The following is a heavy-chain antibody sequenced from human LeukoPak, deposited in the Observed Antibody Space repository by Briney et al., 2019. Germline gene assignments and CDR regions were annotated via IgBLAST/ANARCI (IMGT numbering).Heavy chain of an antibody. Sequence: GSLRLSCAASGFTFSSYSMNWVRQPPGKGLEWIGYIYYSGSTNYNPSLKSRVTISVDTSKNQFSLKLSSVTAADTAVYYCARTIAITEADAFDIWGQGTMVTVSS. D-gene: IGHD5-12*01. J-gene: IGHJ3*02. V-gene: IGHV4-59*08. CDR3: ARTIAITEADAFDI. CDR2: IYYSGST. CDR1: GFTFSSYS.